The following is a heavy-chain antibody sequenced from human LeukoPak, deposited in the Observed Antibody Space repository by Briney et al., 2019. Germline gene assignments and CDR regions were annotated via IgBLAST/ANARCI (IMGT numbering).Heavy chain of an antibody. Sequence: GGSLRLSCSASGFTFSNYWMSWVRQAPGKGLEWVANIKQDESEKYYVDSVKGRFTISRDNANSSLYLQMNSLRAEDTAVYYCARALDSSSSRYQAFEEWGQGTLVTVSS. V-gene: IGHV3-7*01. CDR1: GFTFSNYW. CDR3: ARALDSSSSRYQAFEE. D-gene: IGHD2-2*01. CDR2: IKQDESEK. J-gene: IGHJ4*02.